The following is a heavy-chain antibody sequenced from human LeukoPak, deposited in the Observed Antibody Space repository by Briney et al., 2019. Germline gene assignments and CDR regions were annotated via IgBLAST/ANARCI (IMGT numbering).Heavy chain of an antibody. CDR3: ARMQMDTGYRPFDI. CDR2: IKEDGSEK. D-gene: IGHD5-24*01. CDR1: GFTFPTFW. Sequence: GSLRLSCAASGFTFPTFWMAWVRQAAGKGLEGVAKIKEDGSEKDYVDSVKGRFTIYRDNAKNSLHLQMNYLRAEDTAVYYCARMQMDTGYRPFDIWGQGTMVAVSS. V-gene: IGHV3-7*01. J-gene: IGHJ3*02.